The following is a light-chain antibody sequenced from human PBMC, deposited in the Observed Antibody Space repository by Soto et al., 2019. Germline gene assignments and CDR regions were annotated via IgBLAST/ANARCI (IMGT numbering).Light chain of an antibody. CDR2: AAS. Sequence: IQMTPSLATLCASVGRRLAITWGASQSISSWLAWYQQKPGKAPKLLIYAASSLQSGAPSRFSGSGSGTDFHLTISSLQPEDFATYYCQQSYSTLRTVGQGTRWIS. J-gene: IGKJ1*01. CDR3: QQSYSTLRT. V-gene: IGKV1-39*01. CDR1: QSISSW.